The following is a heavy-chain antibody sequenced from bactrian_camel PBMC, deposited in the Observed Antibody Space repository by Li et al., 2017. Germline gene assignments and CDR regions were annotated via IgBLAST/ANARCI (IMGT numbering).Heavy chain of an antibody. D-gene: IGHD3*01. J-gene: IGHJ6*01. Sequence: VQLVESGGGTVQAGGSLRLSCAGSGYTYISNFMAWFRQAPGKEREGVAAIHQRSGTASYTDSVKGRFTISQDNAKNTLYLQMNSLKPEDTAMYYCAANPFWTCGAVCSYIRPADFGYWGQGTQVTVS. V-gene: IGHV3S42*01. CDR3: AANPFWTCGAVCSYIRPADFGY. CDR1: GYTYISNF. CDR2: IHQRSGTA.